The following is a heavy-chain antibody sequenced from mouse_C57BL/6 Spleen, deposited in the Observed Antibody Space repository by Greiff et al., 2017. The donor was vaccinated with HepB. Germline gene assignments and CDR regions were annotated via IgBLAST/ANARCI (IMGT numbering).Heavy chain of an antibody. D-gene: IGHD2-4*01. V-gene: IGHV5-12*01. CDR3: ARHGDYDYVGRFAY. Sequence: DVKLVESGGGLVQPGGSLKLSCAASGFTFSDYYMYWVRQTPEKRLEWVAYISNGGGSTYYPDTVKGRFTISRDNAKNTLYLQMSRLKSEDTAMYYCARHGDYDYVGRFAYWGQGTLVTVSA. J-gene: IGHJ3*01. CDR2: ISNGGGST. CDR1: GFTFSDYY.